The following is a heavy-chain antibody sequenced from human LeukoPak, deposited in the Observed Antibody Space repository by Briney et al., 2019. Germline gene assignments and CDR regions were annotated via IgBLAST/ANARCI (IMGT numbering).Heavy chain of an antibody. CDR2: IYPSDSDT. CDR1: GYSFTYYW. J-gene: IGHJ6*03. V-gene: IGHV5-51*01. Sequence: GESLKISCEGSGYSFTYYWIGWVRQMPGKGLEWMGIIYPSDSDTKYSPSFQGQVTISADKSINTAYLQWSSLKASDTAMYYCARVKSGYYHYYMDVWGKGTTVTVSS. CDR3: ARVKSGYYHYYMDV.